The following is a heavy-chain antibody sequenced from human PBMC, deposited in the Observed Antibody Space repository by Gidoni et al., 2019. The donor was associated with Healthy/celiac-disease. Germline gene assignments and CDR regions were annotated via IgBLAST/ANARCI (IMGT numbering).Heavy chain of an antibody. CDR2: IKSKTDGGTT. Sequence: LEWVGRIKSKTDGGTTDYAAPVKGRFTISRDDSKNTLYLQMNSLKTEDTAVYYCTTDLTIFGVVDYWGQGTLVTVSS. V-gene: IGHV3-15*01. CDR3: TTDLTIFGVVDY. D-gene: IGHD3-3*01. J-gene: IGHJ4*02.